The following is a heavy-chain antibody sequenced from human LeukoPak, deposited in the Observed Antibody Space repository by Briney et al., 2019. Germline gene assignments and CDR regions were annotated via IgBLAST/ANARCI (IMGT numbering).Heavy chain of an antibody. CDR3: ARGTRYDSSGYYSQDLDY. CDR2: IWYDGSNK. Sequence: PGRSLRLSCATSGFTLSSFVMHWVRQAPGKGLEWAAVIWYDGSNKYYADSVKGRFTISRDNSKNTLYLQMNSLRAEDTAVYYCARGTRYDSSGYYSQDLDYWGQGTLVTVSS. V-gene: IGHV3-33*08. D-gene: IGHD3-22*01. CDR1: GFTLSSFV. J-gene: IGHJ4*02.